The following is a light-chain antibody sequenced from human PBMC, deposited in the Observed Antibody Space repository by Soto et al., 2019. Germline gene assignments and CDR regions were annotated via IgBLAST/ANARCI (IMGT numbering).Light chain of an antibody. CDR2: DTS. CDR1: QSLANSF. V-gene: IGKV3-20*01. Sequence: EFVLTQSAGTLSLSPGERATLSFRASQSLANSFIAWYQQKPGQAPRLLSYDTSSRASGIPDRFSGSGSGTDFTLTISRLETEDFAVFYCQQYGTSEIIFGQGTRLEIK. CDR3: QQYGTSEII. J-gene: IGKJ5*01.